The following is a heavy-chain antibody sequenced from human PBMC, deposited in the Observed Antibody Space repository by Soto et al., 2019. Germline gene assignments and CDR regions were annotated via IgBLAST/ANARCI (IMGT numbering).Heavy chain of an antibody. D-gene: IGHD6-13*01. CDR2: ISGSGGST. J-gene: IGHJ4*02. CDR1: GFTFSSYA. CDR3: AKLLQQLVLYYFDY. V-gene: IGHV3-23*01. Sequence: TGGSLRLSCAASGFTFSSYAMSWVRQAPGKGLEWVSAISGSGGSTYYADSVKGRFTISRDNSKNTLYLQMNSLRAEDTAVYYCAKLLQQLVLYYFDYWGQGTLVTVSS.